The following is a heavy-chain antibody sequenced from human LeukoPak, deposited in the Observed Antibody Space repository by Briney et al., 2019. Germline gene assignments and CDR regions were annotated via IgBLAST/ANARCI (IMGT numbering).Heavy chain of an antibody. D-gene: IGHD4-23*01. CDR2: IIPIFGTA. J-gene: IGHJ3*02. Sequence: SVKVSCKASGGTFSSYAISWVRQAPGQGLEWMGGIIPIFGTANYAQKFQGRVTITADKSTSTAYLELSSLRSEDTAVYYCARAKGRGGNSAVDIWGRGTMVTVSS. V-gene: IGHV1-69*06. CDR3: ARAKGRGGNSAVDI. CDR1: GGTFSSYA.